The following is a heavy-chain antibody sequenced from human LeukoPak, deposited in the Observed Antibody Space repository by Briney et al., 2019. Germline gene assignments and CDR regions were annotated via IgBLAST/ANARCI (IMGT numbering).Heavy chain of an antibody. Sequence: ASVKVSCKASGYTFTSYGISWVRQAPGQGLEWMGWISAYNGNTNDAQKLQGRVTMTPDTSTSTAYMELRSLRSDDTAVYYCAREGPVDTAMGYWGQGTLVTVSS. D-gene: IGHD5-18*01. CDR3: AREGPVDTAMGY. CDR2: ISAYNGNT. CDR1: GYTFTSYG. J-gene: IGHJ4*02. V-gene: IGHV1-18*01.